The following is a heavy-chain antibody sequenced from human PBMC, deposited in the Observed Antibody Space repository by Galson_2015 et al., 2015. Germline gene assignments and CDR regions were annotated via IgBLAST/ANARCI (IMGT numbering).Heavy chain of an antibody. CDR3: ARTPCYRGGLAAAGTVGYYYYYGMDV. Sequence: PALVKPTQTLTLTCTFSGFSLSTSGMCVSWIRQPPGKALEWLALIDWDDDKYYSTSLKTRLTISKDTSKNQVVLTMTNMDPVDTATYYCARTPCYRGGLAAAGTVGYYYYYGMDVWGQGTTVTVSS. V-gene: IGHV2-70*01. J-gene: IGHJ6*02. CDR2: IDWDDDK. CDR1: GFSLSTSGMC. D-gene: IGHD6-13*01.